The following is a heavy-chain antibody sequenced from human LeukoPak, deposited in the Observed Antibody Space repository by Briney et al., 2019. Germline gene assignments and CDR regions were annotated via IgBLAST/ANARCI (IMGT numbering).Heavy chain of an antibody. D-gene: IGHD1-26*01. Sequence: GGSLRLSCEASGFTFRSHWMSWVRQAPGKGLEWVANIHQYGGEKYYVDSVRGRFSISRDNAKNSLYLEMNSLRAEDTAVYYCARDLNSGSYQDASAFDIWGQGTMVTVSS. CDR2: IHQYGGEK. CDR1: GFTFRSHW. V-gene: IGHV3-7*01. CDR3: ARDLNSGSYQDASAFDI. J-gene: IGHJ3*02.